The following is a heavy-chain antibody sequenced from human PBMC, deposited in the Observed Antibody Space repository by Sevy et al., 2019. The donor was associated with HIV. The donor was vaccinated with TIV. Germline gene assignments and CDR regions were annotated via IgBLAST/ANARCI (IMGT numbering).Heavy chain of an antibody. J-gene: IGHJ4*02. Sequence: GGSLRLSCAASGFTFSNYVMNWVRQAPGKGLEWVSVISHGGGTTYYADSVKGRFTISRDDSKDTVYLEMNSLRAEDTAVYYCARRYLPSAPPALDYWGRGTLVTVSS. CDR3: ARRYLPSAPPALDY. V-gene: IGHV3-23*01. D-gene: IGHD2-2*01. CDR1: GFTFSNYV. CDR2: ISHGGGTT.